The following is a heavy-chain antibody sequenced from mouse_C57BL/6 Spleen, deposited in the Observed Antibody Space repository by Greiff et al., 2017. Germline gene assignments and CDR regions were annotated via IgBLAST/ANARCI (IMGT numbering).Heavy chain of an antibody. D-gene: IGHD4-1*01. CDR3: ARGTGTGDY. CDR2: IDPSDSYT. CDR1: GYTFTSYW. V-gene: IGHV1-69*01. Sequence: QVQLQQPGAELVMPGASVKLSCKASGYTFTSYWMHWVKQRPGQGLEWIGEIDPSDSYTTYNQKFKGKSTLTVDKSSSTAYMQLSSLTSEDSAVYYCARGTGTGDYWGIGTTLTVSS. J-gene: IGHJ2*01.